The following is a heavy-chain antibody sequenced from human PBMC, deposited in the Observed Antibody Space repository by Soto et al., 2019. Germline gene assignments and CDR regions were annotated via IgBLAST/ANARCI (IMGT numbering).Heavy chain of an antibody. V-gene: IGHV3-53*01. D-gene: IGHD6-13*01. J-gene: IGHJ6*02. CDR1: GFTVSSNY. CDR3: AKDMAAGTDLYYYGMDV. CDR2: IYSGGST. Sequence: GGSLRLSCAASGFTVSSNYMSWVRQAPGKGLEWVSVIYSGGSTYYADSVKGRFTISRDNSKNTLYLQMNSLRAEDTAVYYCAKDMAAGTDLYYYGMDVWGQGTTVTVSS.